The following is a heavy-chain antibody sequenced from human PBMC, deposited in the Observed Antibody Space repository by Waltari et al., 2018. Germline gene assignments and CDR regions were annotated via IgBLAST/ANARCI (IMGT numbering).Heavy chain of an antibody. CDR3: ARSWGNIAVAQYYFDY. Sequence: YTFTGYYMHWVRQAPGQGLEWMGWINPNSGGTNYAQKFQGRVTMTRDTSISTAYMELSRLRSDDTAVYYCARSWGNIAVAQYYFDYWGQGTLVTVSS. J-gene: IGHJ4*02. CDR1: YTFTGYY. D-gene: IGHD6-19*01. CDR2: INPNSGGT. V-gene: IGHV1-2*02.